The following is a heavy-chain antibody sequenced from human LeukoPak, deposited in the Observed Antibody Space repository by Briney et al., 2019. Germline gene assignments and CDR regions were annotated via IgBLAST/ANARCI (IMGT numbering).Heavy chain of an antibody. Sequence: SETLSLTCSVSGGSMTKSYWSWIRQPAGKGLEWIGRIYDSGITNYNPSLKSRVSMSVDTSKNEFSLKLTSVTAADTAVYYCAREHDYSNYGSFDYWGQGTLVTVSS. J-gene: IGHJ4*02. D-gene: IGHD4-11*01. CDR1: GGSMTKSY. CDR2: IYDSGIT. V-gene: IGHV4-4*07. CDR3: AREHDYSNYGSFDY.